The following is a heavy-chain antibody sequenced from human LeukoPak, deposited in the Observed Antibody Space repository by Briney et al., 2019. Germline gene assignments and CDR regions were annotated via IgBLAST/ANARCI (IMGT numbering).Heavy chain of an antibody. CDR1: GFNFGDYA. J-gene: IGHJ4*02. Sequence: PGGSLRLSCAASGFNFGDYAMHWVRQAPGKGLEWVSGISWNSGSIGYADSVKGRFTISRDNAKNSLYLQMNSLRAEDTALYYCAKGSNLNYDSSGYSKFDYWGQGTMVTVSS. V-gene: IGHV3-9*01. CDR2: ISWNSGSI. D-gene: IGHD3-22*01. CDR3: AKGSNLNYDSSGYSKFDY.